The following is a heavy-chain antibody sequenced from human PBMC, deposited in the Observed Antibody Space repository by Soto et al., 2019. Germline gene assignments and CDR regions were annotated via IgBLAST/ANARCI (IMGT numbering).Heavy chain of an antibody. Sequence: QMQLVESGGGVVQPGGSLRLSCAASGFTFNYYPMHWVRQAPGKGLEWVAVVSFDGSNKYYADSVKGRFTISKDNSKNTLYLQMNSLRREDTAVYYCARLTGPLVAVLYSYPLDGREAMSDVDVWGQGTTVTVSS. CDR2: VSFDGSNK. CDR1: GFTFNYYP. V-gene: IGHV3-30-3*01. D-gene: IGHD5-18*01. J-gene: IGHJ6*02. CDR3: ARLTGPLVAVLYSYPLDGREAMSDVDV.